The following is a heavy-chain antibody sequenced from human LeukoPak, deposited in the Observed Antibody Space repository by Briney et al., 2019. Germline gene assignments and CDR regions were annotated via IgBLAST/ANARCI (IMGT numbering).Heavy chain of an antibody. D-gene: IGHD5-24*01. Sequence: ASETLSLTYTVSVGSIGSSYWRWIRQPPGKGLEWIGYIYYSGSTNYNPSLKSRVTISVDTSKNQFSLKLSSVTAADTAVYYCTRHEDGCNSAFDIWAQGTMVTVSS. CDR2: IYYSGST. CDR1: VGSIGSSY. J-gene: IGHJ3*02. CDR3: TRHEDGCNSAFDI. V-gene: IGHV4-59*01.